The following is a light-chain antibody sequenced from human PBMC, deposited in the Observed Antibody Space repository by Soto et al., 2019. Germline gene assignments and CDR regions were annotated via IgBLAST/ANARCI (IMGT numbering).Light chain of an antibody. Sequence: QSALTQPPSASGSPGQSVTISCTGNSSDVGGYNYVSWYQQHPGKAPKLMIYEVSKRPSGVPDRFSGSKSGNTASLTVSGLQAEDEADYYCSSYAGSNNYVFGTGTKGTVL. CDR2: EVS. CDR3: SSYAGSNNYV. J-gene: IGLJ1*01. V-gene: IGLV2-8*01. CDR1: SSDVGGYNY.